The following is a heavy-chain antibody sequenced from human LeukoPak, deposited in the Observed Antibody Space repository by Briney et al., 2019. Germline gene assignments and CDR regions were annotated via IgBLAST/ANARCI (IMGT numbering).Heavy chain of an antibody. V-gene: IGHV4-59*13. CDR2: FHHSGTT. J-gene: IGHJ5*02. D-gene: IGHD2-15*01. CDR1: GDFISDYY. CDR3: ARAKRWTGGPVAVGWFEL. Sequence: NPSETLSLTCSVSGDFISDYYWSWIRQFPTKGLEWIGYFHHSGTTDYHPSLKGRVSLSLDTSKKQFALTMTSVTAEDTAMYYCARAKRWTGGPVAVGWFELWGHGTLVTVSS.